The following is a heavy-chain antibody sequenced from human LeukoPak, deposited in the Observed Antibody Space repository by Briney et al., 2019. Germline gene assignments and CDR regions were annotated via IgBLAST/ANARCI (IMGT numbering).Heavy chain of an antibody. Sequence: GGALKISCKGSGYSFTSYWIGWGRRMPGKGVEGRGIIYPDDSDTRYSPSFQGQVTISADKSISTAYLQWSSLKASDTAMYYCARLSPFGVVPGDFQHWGQGTLVTVSS. CDR2: IYPDDSDT. CDR1: GYSFTSYW. V-gene: IGHV5-51*01. D-gene: IGHD3-3*01. J-gene: IGHJ1*01. CDR3: ARLSPFGVVPGDFQH.